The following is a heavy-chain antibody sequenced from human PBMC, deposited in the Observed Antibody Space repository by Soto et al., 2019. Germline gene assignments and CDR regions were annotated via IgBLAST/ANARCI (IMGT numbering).Heavy chain of an antibody. J-gene: IGHJ4*02. V-gene: IGHV2-5*02. CDR2: LYWDDDK. Sequence: QITLKESGPTLVKPTQTLTLTCTFSGLSLSTSGLDVAWIRQPPGKALEWLALLYWDDDKRYSPSLKNRLAITTGTSKNQVVLTLTNMDPLDTATYYCAHRRPYSNSPEYFFDYWGQGTLVTVSS. CDR1: GLSLSTSGLD. CDR3: AHRRPYSNSPEYFFDY. D-gene: IGHD6-6*01.